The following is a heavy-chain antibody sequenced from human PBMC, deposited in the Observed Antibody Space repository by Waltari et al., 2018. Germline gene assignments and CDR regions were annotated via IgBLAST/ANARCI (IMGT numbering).Heavy chain of an antibody. CDR3: ARDGALGRRAEY. CDR1: GGTFSRYV. V-gene: IGHV1-69*01. Sequence: QVQLVQSGAEVKKPGSSVKVSCKASGGTFSRYVINWVRQTPGQGREWIGGIIPIFGSANYAQKFQGRVTITADESTTTAYMELSSLRSEDTAVYYCARDGALGRRAEYWGQGTLVTVSS. D-gene: IGHD2-15*01. J-gene: IGHJ4*02. CDR2: IIPIFGSA.